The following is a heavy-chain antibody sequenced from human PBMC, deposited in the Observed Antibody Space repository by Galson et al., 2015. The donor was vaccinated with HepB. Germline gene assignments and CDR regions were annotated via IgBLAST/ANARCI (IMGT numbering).Heavy chain of an antibody. CDR2: ISAYTGNT. D-gene: IGHD3-16*01. CDR3: ARDLGGWLDP. J-gene: IGHJ5*02. V-gene: IGHV1-18*01. CDR1: GYTFTSYG. Sequence: SVKVSCRASGYTFTSYGISWVRQAPGQGLEWMGWISAYTGNTNYAQKLQGRVTMTTDTSTSTAYMELRGLRSDDTAVYYCARDLGGWLDPWGLGTLVTVSS.